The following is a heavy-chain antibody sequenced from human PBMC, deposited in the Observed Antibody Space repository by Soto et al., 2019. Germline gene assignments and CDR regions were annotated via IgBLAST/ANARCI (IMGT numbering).Heavy chain of an antibody. CDR3: AKDPTMITFGGVIVDY. V-gene: IGHV3-23*01. J-gene: IGHJ4*02. CDR1: GFTFSSYA. D-gene: IGHD3-16*02. CDR2: ISGSGGST. Sequence: GSLRLSCAASGFTFSSYAMSWVRQAPGKGLEWVSAISGSGGSTYYADSVKGRFTISRDNSKNTLYLQMNSLRAEDTAVYYCAKDPTMITFGGVIVDYWGQGTLVTVSS.